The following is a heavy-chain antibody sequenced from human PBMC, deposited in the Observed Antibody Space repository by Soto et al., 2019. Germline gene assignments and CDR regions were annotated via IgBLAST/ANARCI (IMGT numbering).Heavy chain of an antibody. CDR2: MNPNSGNT. V-gene: IGHV1-8*01. J-gene: IGHJ6*02. Sequence: ASVKVSCKASGYTFTSYDINWVRQATGQGLEWMGWMNPNSGNTGYAQKFQGRVTMTRNTSISTAYMELSRLRSDDTAVYYCARAGGTWIQLWLKNYYYGMDVWGQGTTVTVSS. CDR1: GYTFTSYD. CDR3: ARAGGTWIQLWLKNYYYGMDV. D-gene: IGHD5-18*01.